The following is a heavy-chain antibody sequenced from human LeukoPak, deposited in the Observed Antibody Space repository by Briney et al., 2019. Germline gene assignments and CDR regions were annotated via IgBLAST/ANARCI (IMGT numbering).Heavy chain of an antibody. V-gene: IGHV4-59*08. J-gene: IGHJ3*02. Sequence: SETLSLTCTVSDGSISGYYWSWIRQPPGKGLEWIGYMYYSGRINYNPSLKSRVTMSVDTSKNQFSLKLSSVTAADTAVYYFARHASEVTTGAFDIWGQGTMVTVSS. CDR2: MYYSGRI. D-gene: IGHD4-17*01. CDR3: ARHASEVTTGAFDI. CDR1: DGSISGYY.